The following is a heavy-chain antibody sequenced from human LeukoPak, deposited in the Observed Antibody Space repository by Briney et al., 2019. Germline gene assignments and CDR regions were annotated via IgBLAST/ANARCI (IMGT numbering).Heavy chain of an antibody. J-gene: IGHJ5*02. CDR3: AREGSGYSSGWYSWFDP. Sequence: SETLSLTCTVSGYSISSGYYWGWIRQPPGKGLEWIGSIYHSGSTYYNPSLKSRVTISVDTSKNQFSLKLSSVTAADTAVYYCAREGSGYSSGWYSWFDPWGQGTLVTVSS. CDR2: IYHSGST. D-gene: IGHD6-19*01. CDR1: GYSISSGYY. V-gene: IGHV4-38-2*02.